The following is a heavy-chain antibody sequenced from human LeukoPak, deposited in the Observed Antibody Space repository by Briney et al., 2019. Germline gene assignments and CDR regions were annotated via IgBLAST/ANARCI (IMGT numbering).Heavy chain of an antibody. CDR3: ARVTGYRIEDYFDY. Sequence: SVKVSCKASGGTFSSYGITWVRQAPGQGLEWMGGIIPIFGTTNYTQKFQGRITITADESTSTAYMELSSLRSEDTAVYYCARVTGYRIEDYFDYWGQGTLVTVSS. D-gene: IGHD6-13*01. CDR1: GGTFSSYG. J-gene: IGHJ4*02. CDR2: IIPIFGTT. V-gene: IGHV1-69*01.